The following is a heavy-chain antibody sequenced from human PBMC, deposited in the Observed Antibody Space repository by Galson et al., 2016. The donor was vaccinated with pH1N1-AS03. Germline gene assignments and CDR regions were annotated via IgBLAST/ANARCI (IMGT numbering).Heavy chain of an antibody. Sequence: SETLSLTCTVSGYSISSGYYWGWIRQSPGKGLEWLGHIFRSGSTSFNPSLKSRLTISVDTSKNQFSLNLRYVTAADTAVHFCARASGRDDYNRLFHFWGQGTLVTVSS. V-gene: IGHV4-38-2*02. D-gene: IGHD5-24*01. CDR1: GYSISSGYY. CDR2: IFRSGST. CDR3: ARASGRDDYNRLFHF. J-gene: IGHJ4*02.